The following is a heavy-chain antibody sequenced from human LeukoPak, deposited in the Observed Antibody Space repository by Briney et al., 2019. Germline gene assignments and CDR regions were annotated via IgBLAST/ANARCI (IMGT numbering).Heavy chain of an antibody. J-gene: IGHJ6*03. Sequence: GGSLRLSCVGSGFTFSNHHMSWVRQTPGKGLEWVSTIYSGGTTFYTDSVRGRFTISRDNSKNTLYLQMNSLRAEDAAIYYCARVLYYYASVSYNYYMDAWGKGTTVTISS. CDR3: ARVLYYYASVSYNYYMDA. V-gene: IGHV3-53*01. CDR1: GFTFSNHH. D-gene: IGHD3-10*01. CDR2: IYSGGTT.